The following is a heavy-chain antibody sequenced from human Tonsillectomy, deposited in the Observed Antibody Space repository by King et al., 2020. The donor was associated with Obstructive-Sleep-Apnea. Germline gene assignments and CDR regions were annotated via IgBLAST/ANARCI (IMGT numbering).Heavy chain of an antibody. J-gene: IGHJ4*02. CDR1: GGSFSGYY. V-gene: IGHV4-34*01. CDR2: INHSGST. D-gene: IGHD4-17*01. Sequence: VQLQQWGAGLLKPSETLPLTCAVYGGSFSGYYWSWIRQPPGRGLEWIGEINHSGSTSYNPSLKSRVTISVDTSKNQFSLRLSSVTAADTAVYYCARGQEVYGDLLYYFDYWGQGTLVTVSS. CDR3: ARGQEVYGDLLYYFDY.